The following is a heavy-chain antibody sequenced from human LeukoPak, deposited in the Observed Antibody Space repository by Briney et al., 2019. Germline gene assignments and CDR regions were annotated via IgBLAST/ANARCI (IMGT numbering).Heavy chain of an antibody. D-gene: IGHD1-26*01. CDR1: AFTFSSYE. J-gene: IGHJ4*02. CDR2: ISSSGSTI. Sequence: GGSLRLSCAASAFTFSSYEMNWVRQAPGKGLEWVSYISSSGSTIYYADSVKGRFTISRDNAKNSLYLQMNSLRAEDTAVYYCAREGDGSYLFDYWGQGTLVTVSS. CDR3: AREGDGSYLFDY. V-gene: IGHV3-48*03.